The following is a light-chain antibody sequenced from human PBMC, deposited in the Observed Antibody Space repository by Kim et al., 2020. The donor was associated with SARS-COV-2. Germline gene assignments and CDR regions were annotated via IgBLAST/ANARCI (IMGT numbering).Light chain of an antibody. Sequence: STGDRATLTCRASQSVASSYLAWYQQRPGQSPRLLIYGASSRATGTPDRFSGSGSGTDFTLTISRLEPEDFAVYYCQQYGGSPRTFGQGTKVDIK. CDR2: GAS. CDR3: QQYGGSPRT. CDR1: QSVASSY. V-gene: IGKV3-20*01. J-gene: IGKJ1*01.